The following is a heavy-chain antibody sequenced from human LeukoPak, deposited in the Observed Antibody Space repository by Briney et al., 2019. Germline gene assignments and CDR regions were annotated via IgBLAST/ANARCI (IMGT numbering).Heavy chain of an antibody. Sequence: SETLSLTCTVSGGSISSSSYSWGWIRQPPGKGLEWIGSIYYSGSTYYNPSLKSRVTISVDTSKNQFSLKLSSVTAADTAVYYCARRYGSYYIDYWGQGTLVTVSS. CDR3: ARRYGSYYIDY. J-gene: IGHJ4*02. CDR1: GGSISSSSYS. D-gene: IGHD1-26*01. CDR2: IYYSGST. V-gene: IGHV4-39*01.